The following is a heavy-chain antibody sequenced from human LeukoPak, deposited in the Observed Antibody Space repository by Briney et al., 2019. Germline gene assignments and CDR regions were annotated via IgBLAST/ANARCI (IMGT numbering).Heavy chain of an antibody. J-gene: IGHJ4*02. Sequence: SETLSLTCTVSGGSISSGVYYWSWIRQPPGKGLEWIGYIYYSGSTHYNPSLKSRVTISVDTSKNQFSLKLSSVTAADTAVYYCARAEWAAVDYWGQGTLVTVSS. D-gene: IGHD1-14*01. CDR2: IYYSGST. V-gene: IGHV4-30-4*08. CDR1: GGSISSGVYY. CDR3: ARAEWAAVDY.